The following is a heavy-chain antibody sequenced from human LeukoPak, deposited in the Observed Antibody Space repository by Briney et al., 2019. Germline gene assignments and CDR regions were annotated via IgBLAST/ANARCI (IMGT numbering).Heavy chain of an antibody. V-gene: IGHV3-74*01. CDR3: ARASGYLNDLDF. Sequence: GGSLRLSCEATGFTFSKYRMHWVRQSLGKGLVWVSFINSHGDTTTYADSVRGRFTISRDNAKNTVFLQMTSLVAEDTAVYYCARASGYLNDLDFWGQGTLVSVSS. CDR1: GFTFSKYR. CDR2: INSHGDTT. J-gene: IGHJ4*02. D-gene: IGHD3-3*01.